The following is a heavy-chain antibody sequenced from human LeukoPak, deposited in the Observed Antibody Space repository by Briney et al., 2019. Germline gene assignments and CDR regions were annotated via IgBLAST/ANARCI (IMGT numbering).Heavy chain of an antibody. D-gene: IGHD6-13*01. CDR2: IRTDGGEK. V-gene: IGHV3-30*02. J-gene: IGHJ4*02. CDR1: GFTFSSHG. CDR3: AKHDRYSSSWYYFDY. Sequence: PGGSLRLSCAASGFTFSSHGMNWVRQAPGKGLEWVASIRTDGGEKYHADSVKGRFTISRDNSKNTLYLQMNSLRAEDTAVYYCAKHDRYSSSWYYFDYWGQGTLVTVSS.